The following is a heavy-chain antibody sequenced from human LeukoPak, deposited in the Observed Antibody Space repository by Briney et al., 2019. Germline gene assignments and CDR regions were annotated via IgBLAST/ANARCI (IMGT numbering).Heavy chain of an antibody. CDR1: GFAFSSYA. Sequence: GGSLRLSCAASGFAFSSYAMNWVRQAPGKGLEWVSAISGSGSTTYYADSVKGRFTISRDNSKNTLFLQMNSLTAEDTAIYSCARPRLEYCSGGSCFDAFDIWGQGTMVTVSS. J-gene: IGHJ3*02. CDR3: ARPRLEYCSGGSCFDAFDI. D-gene: IGHD2-15*01. V-gene: IGHV3-23*01. CDR2: ISGSGSTT.